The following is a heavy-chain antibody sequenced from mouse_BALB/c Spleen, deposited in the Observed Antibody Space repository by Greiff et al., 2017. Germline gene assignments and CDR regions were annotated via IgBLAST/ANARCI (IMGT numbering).Heavy chain of an antibody. D-gene: IGHD2-14*01. Sequence: EVMLVESGGGLVKPGGSLKLSCAASGFTFSSYAMSWVRQTPEKRLEWVASISSGGSTYYLDSVKGRFTISRDNARNILYLQMSSLGSEDTAMCYCASEGVRLDFDYWGQGTTLTVSS. V-gene: IGHV5-6-5*01. CDR3: ASEGVRLDFDY. CDR2: ISSGGST. J-gene: IGHJ2*01. CDR1: GFTFSSYA.